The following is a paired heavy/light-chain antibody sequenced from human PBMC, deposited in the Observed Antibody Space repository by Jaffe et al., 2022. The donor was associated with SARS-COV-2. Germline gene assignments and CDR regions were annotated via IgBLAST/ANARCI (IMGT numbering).Heavy chain of an antibody. J-gene: IGHJ5*02. D-gene: IGHD1-20*01. CDR2: IYTSGST. V-gene: IGHV4-61*02. Sequence: QVQLQESGPGLVKPSQTLSLTCTVSGGSISGDTYYWTWIRQPAGKGLEWIGRIYTSGSTNYNPSLRGRVTMSVDTSKNQFSLKLSSVTAADTAVYYCARRYNSGQNWFDPWGQGTLVTVSS. CDR1: GGSISGDTYY. CDR3: ARRYNSGQNWFDP.
Light chain of an antibody. V-gene: IGKV1-12*01. CDR3: QQANSFPIT. CDR2: AAS. CDR1: QAISSW. J-gene: IGKJ5*01. Sequence: DIQMTQSPSSVSASVGDRVTITCRASQAISSWLAWYQQKPGKAPKLLIYAASSLQSGVPSRFSGSGSGTDFTLTISSLQPEDFATYYCQQANSFPITFGQGTRLEIK.